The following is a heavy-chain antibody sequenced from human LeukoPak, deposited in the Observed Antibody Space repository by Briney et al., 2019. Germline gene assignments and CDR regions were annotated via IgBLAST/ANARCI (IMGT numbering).Heavy chain of an antibody. Sequence: SVKVSCKASGGTFSSYAISWVRQAPGQGLEWMGRIIPIFGTANYAQKFQGRVTITTDESTSTAYMELSSLRSEDTAVYYCARHYDYSNYDSYYYYMDVWGKGTTVTVSS. V-gene: IGHV1-69*05. CDR2: IIPIFGTA. CDR3: ARHYDYSNYDSYYYYMDV. CDR1: GGTFSSYA. D-gene: IGHD4-11*01. J-gene: IGHJ6*03.